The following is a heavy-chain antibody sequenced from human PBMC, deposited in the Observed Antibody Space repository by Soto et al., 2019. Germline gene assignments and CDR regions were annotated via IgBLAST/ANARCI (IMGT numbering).Heavy chain of an antibody. CDR3: ASEQEGRAAVFEFDP. D-gene: IGHD6-13*01. V-gene: IGHV4-31*03. J-gene: IGHJ5*02. CDR1: GGSISSGGYY. CDR2: IYYSGST. Sequence: QVQLQESGPGLVKPSQTLSLTCTVSGGSISSGGYYWSWIRQHPGKGLEWIGYIYYSGSTYYNPSPKSRVTRAVATSKNQFSRRLSSVTAADTAVYDCASEQEGRAAVFEFDPWGQGTLVTVSS.